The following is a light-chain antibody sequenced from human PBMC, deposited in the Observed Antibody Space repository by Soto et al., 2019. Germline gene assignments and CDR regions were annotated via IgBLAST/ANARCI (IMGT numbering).Light chain of an antibody. CDR2: EGS. CDR3: CSYADSSTPHV. Sequence: QSVLTQPASVSGSPGQSITISCTGTSSDVGSYNLVSWYQQHPGKAPKLMIYEGSKRPSGVSNRFSGSKSGNTASLTISGLQAEDEADYYCCSYADSSTPHVSGTGTKVTVL. CDR1: SSDVGSYNL. J-gene: IGLJ1*01. V-gene: IGLV2-23*01.